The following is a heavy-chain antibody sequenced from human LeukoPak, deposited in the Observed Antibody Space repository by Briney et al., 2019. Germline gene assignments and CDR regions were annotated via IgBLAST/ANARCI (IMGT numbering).Heavy chain of an antibody. D-gene: IGHD4-17*01. V-gene: IGHV4-34*01. CDR3: ASQGDYGDYSDAFDI. CDR1: GGSFSGYY. J-gene: IGHJ3*02. CDR2: INHSGST. Sequence: PSETLSLTCAVYGGSFSGYYWSWIRQPPGKGLEWIGEINHSGSTNYSPSLKSRVTISVDTSKNQFSLKLSSVTAADTAVYYCASQGDYGDYSDAFDIWGQGTMVTVSS.